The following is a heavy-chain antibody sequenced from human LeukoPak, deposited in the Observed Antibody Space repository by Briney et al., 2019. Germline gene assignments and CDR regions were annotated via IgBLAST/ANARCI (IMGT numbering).Heavy chain of an antibody. J-gene: IGHJ4*02. D-gene: IGHD3-16*02. CDR1: CYTFTSYG. Sequence: ASVKVSSKASCYTFTSYGISWVRQAPGQGLEWMGWISAYNGNTNYAQKLQGRVTMTTDTSTSTAYMELRSLRSDDTAVYYCARDQIFYDYVWGSYRPRSSFDYWGQGTLVTVSS. CDR2: ISAYNGNT. V-gene: IGHV1-18*01. CDR3: ARDQIFYDYVWGSYRPRSSFDY.